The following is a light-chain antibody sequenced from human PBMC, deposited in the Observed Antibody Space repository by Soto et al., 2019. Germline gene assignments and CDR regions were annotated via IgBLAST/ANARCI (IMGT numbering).Light chain of an antibody. Sequence: DIPLTQSPSFLSASVGDRVTITCRASQGINSYFAWYQQKPGKAPKLLIFAASTLQSGVPSRFRGSGSGTEFTLTICSLQPEDFATYYCLQLNSYPQTFGQGTRLEIK. CDR3: LQLNSYPQT. CDR2: AAS. J-gene: IGKJ5*01. V-gene: IGKV1-9*01. CDR1: QGINSY.